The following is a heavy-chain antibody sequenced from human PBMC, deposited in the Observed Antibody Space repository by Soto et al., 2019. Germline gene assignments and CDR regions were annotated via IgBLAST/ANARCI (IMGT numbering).Heavy chain of an antibody. V-gene: IGHV3-7*01. D-gene: IGHD6-13*01. CDR2: IKQDGSEK. J-gene: IGHJ4*02. CDR3: ARFSSSWYGRYFDY. Sequence: GSLRLSCAASGFTFSSYWMSWVRQAPGKGLEWVANIKQDGSEKYYVDSVKGRFTISRDNAKNSLYLQMNSLRAEDTAVYYCARFSSSWYGRYFDYWGQGTLVTVSS. CDR1: GFTFSSYW.